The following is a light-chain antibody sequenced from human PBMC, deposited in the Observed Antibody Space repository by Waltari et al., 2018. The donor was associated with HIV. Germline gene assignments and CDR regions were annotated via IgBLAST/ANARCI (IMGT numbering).Light chain of an antibody. CDR1: QHVGSRR. CDR2: DAS. CDR3: QQYGDTPLT. J-gene: IGKJ4*01. V-gene: IGKV3-20*01. Sequence: EIVLTQSPGTLSLSPGDRATLSCRASQHVGSRRLAWYQRKLGQAPRLLIYDASTRATDIPDRFSGSGSGTDFTLTINRLEPEDFAVYFCQQYGDTPLTFGGGTKVEIK.